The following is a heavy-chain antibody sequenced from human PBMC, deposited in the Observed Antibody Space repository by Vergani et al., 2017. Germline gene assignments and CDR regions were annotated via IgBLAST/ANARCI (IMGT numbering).Heavy chain of an antibody. CDR3: ARDGGGGGDYYYYYGMDV. CDR1: GFTFSSYA. J-gene: IGHJ6*02. D-gene: IGHD4-17*01. Sequence: EVQLLESGGGLVQPGGSLRLSCAASGFTFSSYAMSWVRQAPGKGLEWVSAISGSGGSTYYADSVKGRFTISRDNSKNTLYLQMNSLRAEDTAVYYCARDGGGGGDYYYYYGMDVWGQGTTVTVSS. CDR2: ISGSGGST. V-gene: IGHV3-23*01.